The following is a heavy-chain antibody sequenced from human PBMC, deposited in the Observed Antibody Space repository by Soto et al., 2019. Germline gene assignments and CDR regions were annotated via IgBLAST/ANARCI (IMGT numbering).Heavy chain of an antibody. CDR2: INPSGGST. V-gene: IGHV1-46*01. D-gene: IGHD1-1*01. J-gene: IGHJ4*02. Sequence: ASVKVSCKASGYTFTSYYMHWVRQAPGQGLEWMGIINPSGGSTSYAQKLKGRVTMTRDTSTSTDYMELSSLSSLDTAVYYCARTTNHPGFDYWGQGTLVTVSS. CDR3: ARTTNHPGFDY. CDR1: GYTFTSYY.